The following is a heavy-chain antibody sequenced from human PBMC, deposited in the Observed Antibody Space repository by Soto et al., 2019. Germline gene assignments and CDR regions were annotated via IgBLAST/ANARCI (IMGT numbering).Heavy chain of an antibody. CDR3: ARGTHRRSGSSYYYYGMDV. V-gene: IGHV4-34*01. J-gene: IGHJ6*02. CDR1: GGSFSGYY. CDR2: INHSGST. Sequence: SETLSRTCAVYGGSFSGYYWSWIRQPPGKGLEWIGEINHSGSTNYNPSLKSRVTISVDTSKNQFSLKLSSVTAADTAVYYCARGTHRRSGSSYYYYGMDVWGQGTTVTVSS. D-gene: IGHD3-22*01.